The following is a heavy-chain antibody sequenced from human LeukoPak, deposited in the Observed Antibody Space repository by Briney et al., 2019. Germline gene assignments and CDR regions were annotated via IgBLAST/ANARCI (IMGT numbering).Heavy chain of an antibody. CDR1: GFTFSGYW. D-gene: IGHD5-18*01. CDR3: ARDLSGVTGYTYGRGIDY. V-gene: IGHV3-7*01. Sequence: GGSLRLSCEASGFTFSGYWMSWVRQAPGKGLEWVANIKKDGSEKYYVESVKGRFTMSRDNAKTSLYLQMTSLSAQDTAVYYCARDLSGVTGYTYGRGIDYWGQGPLVTVTA. CDR2: IKKDGSEK. J-gene: IGHJ4*02.